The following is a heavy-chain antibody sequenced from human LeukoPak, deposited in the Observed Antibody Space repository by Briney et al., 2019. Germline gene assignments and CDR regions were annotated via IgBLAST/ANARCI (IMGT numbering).Heavy chain of an antibody. J-gene: IGHJ4*02. Sequence: SVKVSCKASGGTFSSYAISWVRQAPGQGLEWMGRITPIFGTANYAQKFQGRVTITTDESTSTAYMELSSLRSEDTAVYYCARDSAYYYDSSAIDYWGQGTLVTVSS. V-gene: IGHV1-69*05. CDR1: GGTFSSYA. CDR3: ARDSAYYYDSSAIDY. D-gene: IGHD3-22*01. CDR2: ITPIFGTA.